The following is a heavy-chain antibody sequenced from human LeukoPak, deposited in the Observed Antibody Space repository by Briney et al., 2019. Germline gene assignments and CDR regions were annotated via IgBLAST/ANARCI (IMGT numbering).Heavy chain of an antibody. CDR1: GGSISSADYY. Sequence: SETLSLTCTVSGGSISSADYYWSWIRQPPGKGLEWIGYIYYSGSTYYNPSLKSRVTISVDTSKNQFSLKLSSVTAADTAVYYCARDAGYSYGPWDVWGQGTTVTVSS. V-gene: IGHV4-30-4*01. CDR3: ARDAGYSYGPWDV. D-gene: IGHD5-18*01. J-gene: IGHJ6*02. CDR2: IYYSGST.